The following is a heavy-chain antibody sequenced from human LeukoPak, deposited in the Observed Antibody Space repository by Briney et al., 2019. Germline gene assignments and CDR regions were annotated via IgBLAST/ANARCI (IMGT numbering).Heavy chain of an antibody. CDR3: ARGHYGGNRYFDI. D-gene: IGHD4-23*01. CDR2: IHPNSGKT. V-gene: IGHV1-8*01. CDR1: GYTFRSYE. J-gene: IGHJ4*02. Sequence: GASVNVSCTASGYTFRSYEINWVRQAPGQGLEWVGWIHPNSGKTGYAQTFQGRVTMTRDTSTETAFMELSSLKFDDTAIFYCARGHYGGNRYFDIWGQGTLVTVSS.